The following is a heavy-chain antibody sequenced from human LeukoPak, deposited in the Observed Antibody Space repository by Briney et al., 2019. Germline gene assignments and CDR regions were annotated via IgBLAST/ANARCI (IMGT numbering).Heavy chain of an antibody. V-gene: IGHV1-69*05. Sequence: SVKVSCKASGGTFSSCAISWVRQAPGQGLEWMGGIIPIFGTANYAQKFQGRVTITTDESTSTAYMELSSLRSEDTAVYYCASGTAPLGWFDPWGQGTLVTVSS. CDR1: GGTFSSCA. CDR2: IIPIFGTA. CDR3: ASGTAPLGWFDP. J-gene: IGHJ5*02.